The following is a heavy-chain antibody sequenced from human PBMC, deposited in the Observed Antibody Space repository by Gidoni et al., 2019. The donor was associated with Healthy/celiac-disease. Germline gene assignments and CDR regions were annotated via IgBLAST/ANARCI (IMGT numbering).Heavy chain of an antibody. Sequence: EVQLVESGGGLVKPGGSLRLSCAASGFTFSSYSSNWVRQAPGKGLEWVSSISSSSSYIYYADSVKGRFTISRDNAKNSLYLQMNSLRAEDTAVYYCARDLFEDYGDYGFDAFDIWGQGTMVTVSS. CDR3: ARDLFEDYGDYGFDAFDI. V-gene: IGHV3-21*01. D-gene: IGHD4-17*01. CDR2: ISSSSSYI. CDR1: GFTFSSYS. J-gene: IGHJ3*02.